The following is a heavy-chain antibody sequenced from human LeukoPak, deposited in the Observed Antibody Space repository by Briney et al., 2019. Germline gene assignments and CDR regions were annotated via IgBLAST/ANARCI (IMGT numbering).Heavy chain of an antibody. CDR2: MYYSGST. V-gene: IGHV4-59*01. CDR1: GDSFSGYF. J-gene: IGHJ4*02. Sequence: PSETLSLTCTVSGDSFSGYFWNWIRQVPGKGLEWIGYMYYSGSTKYNPSLKSRVTISVDTSRNQFSLKLTSVTAADTAVYYCARGGITIFGVTIEGFDYWGPGTLVTVSS. CDR3: ARGGITIFGVTIEGFDY. D-gene: IGHD3-3*01.